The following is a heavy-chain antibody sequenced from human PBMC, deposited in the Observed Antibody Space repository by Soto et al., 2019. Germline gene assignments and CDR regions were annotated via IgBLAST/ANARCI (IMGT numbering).Heavy chain of an antibody. CDR1: GGSISSYY. D-gene: IGHD3-10*01. Sequence: QVQLQESGPGLVKPSETLSLSCTVSGGSISSYYWSWFRQSPGKRMEWIGYVHHSWGSSYNPSLQSRVAISLYTSKSQSSLKVTSVTATDPAVYYCARQGFGPLHGRVDVWGQGTTVTVSS. V-gene: IGHV4-59*08. CDR3: ARQGFGPLHGRVDV. J-gene: IGHJ6*02. CDR2: VHHSWGS.